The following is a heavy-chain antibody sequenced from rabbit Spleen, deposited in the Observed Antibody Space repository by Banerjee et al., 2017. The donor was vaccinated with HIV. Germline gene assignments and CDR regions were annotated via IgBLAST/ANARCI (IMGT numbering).Heavy chain of an antibody. CDR2: IDTGSRDFT. J-gene: IGHJ3*01. Sequence: LVEYGGDLVQPGASLTLTCTASGFDFSAYTFMCWVRQAPGKGLEWIACIDTGSRDFTYYASWAKGRFTISKTSSTTVTLQMTSLTAADTATYFCARNLDGVIGWNFGWWGQGTLVTVS. D-gene: IGHD4-1*01. CDR1: GFDFSAYTF. CDR3: ARNLDGVIGWNFGW. V-gene: IGHV1S40*01.